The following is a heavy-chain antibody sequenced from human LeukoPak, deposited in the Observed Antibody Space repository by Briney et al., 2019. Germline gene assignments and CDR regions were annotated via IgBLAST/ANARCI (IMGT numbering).Heavy chain of an antibody. V-gene: IGHV3-23*01. Sequence: PGGSLRLSCAASGFTFSTYAMSWVRQAPGKGLEWVSTIGGSGGGTYYAESVKGRFIISRDTSKNTLFLQMNSLRAEDTALYYCARNDFGSGWLGDYWGQGTLVTVFS. J-gene: IGHJ4*02. CDR1: GFTFSTYA. CDR3: ARNDFGSGWLGDY. D-gene: IGHD6-19*01. CDR2: IGGSGGGT.